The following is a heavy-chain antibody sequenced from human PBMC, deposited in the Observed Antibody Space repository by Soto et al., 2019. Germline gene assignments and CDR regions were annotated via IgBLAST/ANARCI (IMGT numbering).Heavy chain of an antibody. V-gene: IGHV3-30*18. CDR3: AKAHRPSDWVRGVSSLPDAFDI. CDR2: ISSGGSNK. Sequence: SGGSLRLSCAASGFTFSSYGMHWVRQAPGKGLERVAVISSGGSNKYYADSVKGRFTISRDNSKNTLYLQMNSLRAEDTAVYYCAKAHRPSDWVRGVSSLPDAFDIWGQGTMVTVSS. D-gene: IGHD3-10*01. J-gene: IGHJ3*02. CDR1: GFTFSSYG.